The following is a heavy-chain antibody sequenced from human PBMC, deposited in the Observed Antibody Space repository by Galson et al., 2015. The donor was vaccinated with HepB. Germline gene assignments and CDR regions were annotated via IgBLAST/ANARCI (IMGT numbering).Heavy chain of an antibody. CDR3: AKDPAYYYGSGRSAFDI. CDR2: ISGSGGST. Sequence: SLRLSCAASGFTFSSYAMSWVRQAPGKGLEWVSAISGSGGSTYYADSVKGRFTISRDNSKNTLYLQMNSLRAEDTAVYYCAKDPAYYYGSGRSAFDIWGQGTMVTVSS. J-gene: IGHJ3*02. CDR1: GFTFSSYA. V-gene: IGHV3-23*01. D-gene: IGHD3-10*01.